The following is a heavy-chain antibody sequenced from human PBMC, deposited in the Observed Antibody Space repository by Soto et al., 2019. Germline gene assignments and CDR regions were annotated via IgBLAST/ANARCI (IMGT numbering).Heavy chain of an antibody. CDR3: ANEASSGRGSLDY. D-gene: IGHD6-19*01. J-gene: IGHJ4*02. CDR2: IIPIFGTA. Sequence: PGQGLEWMGGIIPIFGTANYAQKFQGRVTITADKSTSTAYMELSSLRSEDTAVYYCANEASSGRGSLDYWGQGTLDTVCS. V-gene: IGHV1-69*06.